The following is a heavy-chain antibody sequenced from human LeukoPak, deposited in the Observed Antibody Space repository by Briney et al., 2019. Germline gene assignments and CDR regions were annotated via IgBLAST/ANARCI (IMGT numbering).Heavy chain of an antibody. Sequence: PGGSLRLSCAASGLSFNTYAMSWVRQAPGEGLEWVSAISGSGGGTYYADSVKGRFTISRDNSKNTLYLQMNSLRAEDTAVYYCAKRIVGATEYYAFDIWGQGTMVTVSS. J-gene: IGHJ3*02. CDR3: AKRIVGATEYYAFDI. CDR2: ISGSGGGT. V-gene: IGHV3-23*01. CDR1: GLSFNTYA. D-gene: IGHD1-26*01.